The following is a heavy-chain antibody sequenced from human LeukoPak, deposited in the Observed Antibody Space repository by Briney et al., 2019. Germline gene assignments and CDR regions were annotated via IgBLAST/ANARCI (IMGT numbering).Heavy chain of an antibody. CDR2: IYYSGST. D-gene: IGHD1-26*01. CDR1: GGSISSYY. V-gene: IGHV4-59*01. CDR3: ARQQVGATEIDY. Sequence: SETLSLTCTVSGGSISSYYWSWIRQPPGKGLEWIGYIYYSGSTNYNPSLKSRVTISVDTSKNQFSLKLSSVTAADTAVYYCARQQVGATEIDYWGQGTLVTVSS. J-gene: IGHJ4*02.